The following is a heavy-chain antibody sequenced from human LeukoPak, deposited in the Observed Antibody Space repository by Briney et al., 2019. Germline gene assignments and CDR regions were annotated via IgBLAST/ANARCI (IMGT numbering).Heavy chain of an antibody. J-gene: IGHJ3*02. CDR1: GYTFSSHA. CDR2: INTNTGIP. D-gene: IGHD6-6*01. CDR3: ARDLVSAGFDI. V-gene: IGHV7-4-1*02. Sequence: ASVKVSCKAFGYTFSSHAMNWVRQAPGQGLELMGWINTNTGIPTYAQGFAGRFVFSVDTSVTTAYLQITSLKAEDTAVYYCARDLVSAGFDIWGQGTMVTVSS.